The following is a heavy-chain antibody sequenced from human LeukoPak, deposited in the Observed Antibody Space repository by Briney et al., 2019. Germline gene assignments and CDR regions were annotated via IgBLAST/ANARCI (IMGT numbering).Heavy chain of an antibody. CDR3: ARVGLGVAAAGTGAFDI. CDR2: IYYSGST. V-gene: IGHV4-59*01. D-gene: IGHD6-13*01. CDR1: GGSISSYY. J-gene: IGHJ3*02. Sequence: PSETLSLTCTVSGGSISSYYWSWIRQPPGKGLEWIGYIYYSGSTNYNPSLKSRVTISVDTSKNQFSLKLSSVTAADTAVYYCARVGLGVAAAGTGAFDIWGQGTMVTVSS.